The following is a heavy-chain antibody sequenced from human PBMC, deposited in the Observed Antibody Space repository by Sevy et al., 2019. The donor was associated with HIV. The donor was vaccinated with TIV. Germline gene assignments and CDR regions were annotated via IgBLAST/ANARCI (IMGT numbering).Heavy chain of an antibody. V-gene: IGHV3-30*01. CDR3: ARLVYCGGYCYYLDS. CDR2: ISHDERYK. Sequence: GGSLRLSCAASGFSFSNYDMHWVRQAPGKGLDWVAVISHDERYKNYAKSVKVRFTISRDNFKNNLFLQMDSLRPEDTAVYFCARLVYCGGYCYYLDSWGQGALVTVSS. D-gene: IGHD2-21*02. J-gene: IGHJ4*02. CDR1: GFSFSNYD.